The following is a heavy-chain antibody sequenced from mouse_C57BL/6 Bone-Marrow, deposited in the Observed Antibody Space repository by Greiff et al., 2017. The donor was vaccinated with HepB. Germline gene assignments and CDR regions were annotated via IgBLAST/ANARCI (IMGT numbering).Heavy chain of an antibody. CDR3: ARGSLPPYAMDY. D-gene: IGHD6-5*01. V-gene: IGHV3-6*01. Sequence: ESGPGLVKPSQSLSLTCSVTGYSITSGYYWNWIRQFPGNKLEWMGYISYDGSNNYNPSLKNRISITRYTSKNQFFLKLNSVTTEDTATYYCARGSLPPYAMDYWGQGTSVTVSS. CDR1: GYSITSGYY. J-gene: IGHJ4*01. CDR2: ISYDGSN.